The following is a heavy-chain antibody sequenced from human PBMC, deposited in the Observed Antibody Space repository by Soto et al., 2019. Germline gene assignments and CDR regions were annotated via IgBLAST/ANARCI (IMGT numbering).Heavy chain of an antibody. Sequence: SVKVSCKASVGTFSSYAISWVRQAPGQGLEWMGGIIPIFGTANYAQKFQGRVTITADKSTSTAYMELSSLRSEDTAVYYCARPKPELRADYYYGMDVWGQGTTVTVSS. CDR3: ARPKPELRADYYYGMDV. CDR2: IIPIFGTA. V-gene: IGHV1-69*06. CDR1: VGTFSSYA. D-gene: IGHD1-7*01. J-gene: IGHJ6*02.